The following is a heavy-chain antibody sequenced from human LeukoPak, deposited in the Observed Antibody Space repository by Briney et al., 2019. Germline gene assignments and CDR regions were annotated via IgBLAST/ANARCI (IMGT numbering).Heavy chain of an antibody. CDR3: ARDGTTVVTLYYYYYYMDV. CDR1: GFTFSSYA. V-gene: IGHV3-23*01. D-gene: IGHD4-23*01. CDR2: ISGSGGST. J-gene: IGHJ6*03. Sequence: GGSLRLSCAASGFTFSSYAMSWVRQAPGKGLEWVSAISGSGGSTYYADSVKGRFTISRDNAKNSLYLQMNSLRAEDTAVYYCARDGTTVVTLYYYYYYMDVWGKGTTVTVSS.